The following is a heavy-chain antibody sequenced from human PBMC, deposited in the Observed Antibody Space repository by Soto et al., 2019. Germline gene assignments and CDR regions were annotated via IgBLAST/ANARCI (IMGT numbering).Heavy chain of an antibody. Sequence: QVQLVQSGAEVKKPGSSVKVSCKASGGTFSSYAISWVRQAPGQGLEWMGGIIPIFGTANYAQKFQGRVTITADESTSTAYMELSSLRSEDTAVYYCARVTPGTHITIFGAKYGMDVWGQGTTVTVSS. CDR1: GGTFSSYA. CDR2: IIPIFGTA. V-gene: IGHV1-69*01. J-gene: IGHJ6*02. D-gene: IGHD3-3*01. CDR3: ARVTPGTHITIFGAKYGMDV.